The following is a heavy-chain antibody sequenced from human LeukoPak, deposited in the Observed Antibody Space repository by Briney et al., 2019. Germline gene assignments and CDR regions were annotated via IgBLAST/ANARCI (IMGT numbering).Heavy chain of an antibody. CDR3: ARGAMWLPYYYYYYMDV. CDR2: ISSSSSYI. D-gene: IGHD5-12*01. J-gene: IGHJ6*03. V-gene: IGHV3-21*01. CDR1: GFTFSSYS. Sequence: PGGSLRLSCAASGFTFSSYSMNWVRQAPGKGLEWVSSISSSSSYIYYADTVKGRFTISRDNAKNSLYLQMNSLRAEDTAVYYCARGAMWLPYYYYYYMDVWGKGTTVTVSS.